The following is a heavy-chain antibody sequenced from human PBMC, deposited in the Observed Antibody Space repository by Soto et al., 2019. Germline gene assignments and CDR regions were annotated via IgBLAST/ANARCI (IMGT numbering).Heavy chain of an antibody. D-gene: IGHD3-16*01. V-gene: IGHV4-30-4*01. Sequence: PSETLSLTCTVSGGSINSEHYHWTWIRQAPGKGLEWIGYIHYTGSIRYNPSLQSRITINPDTSKNQFSLQLNSVTPEDTAVYYCAGSMITLYDYYYGMDVWGQGTTVTVSS. CDR3: AGSMITLYDYYYGMDV. J-gene: IGHJ6*02. CDR1: GGSINSEHYH. CDR2: IHYTGSI.